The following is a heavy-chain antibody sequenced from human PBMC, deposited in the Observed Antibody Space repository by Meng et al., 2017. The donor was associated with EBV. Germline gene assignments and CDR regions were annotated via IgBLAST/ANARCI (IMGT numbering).Heavy chain of an antibody. CDR2: IIPIFETA. CDR3: AGTVLRSGTFYSLDS. J-gene: IGHJ4*02. Sequence: QGRLWQFGGGVTRAGSSGKTSCKASGGTFNNYAFSLVRQAPGQGLEWMGAIIPIFETADYAQIFQGRVTITAAESTSTTYMELSSLGSADTAMYYCAGTVLRSGTFYSLDSWGQGSLVTVSS. V-gene: IGHV1-69*01. CDR1: GGTFNNYA. D-gene: IGHD3-10*01.